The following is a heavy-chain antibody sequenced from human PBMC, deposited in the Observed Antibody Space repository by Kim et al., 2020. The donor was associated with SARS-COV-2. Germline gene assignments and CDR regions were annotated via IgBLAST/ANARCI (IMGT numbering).Heavy chain of an antibody. CDR2: ISYDGSNK. CDR3: AKARGSGGSYYPHWFDP. V-gene: IGHV3-30*18. J-gene: IGHJ5*02. Sequence: GWSLRLSCAASGFTFSSYGMHWVRQAPGKGLEWVAVISYDGSNKYYADSVKGRFTISRDNSKNTLYLQMNSLRAEDTAVYYCAKARGSGGSYYPHWFDPWGQGTLVTVSS. CDR1: GFTFSSYG. D-gene: IGHD1-26*01.